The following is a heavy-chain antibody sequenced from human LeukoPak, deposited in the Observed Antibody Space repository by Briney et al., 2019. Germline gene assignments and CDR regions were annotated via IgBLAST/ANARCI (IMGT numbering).Heavy chain of an antibody. D-gene: IGHD2/OR15-2a*01. V-gene: IGHV3-48*03. CDR2: ISSSGSTI. CDR3: ARGRTTLWVDY. J-gene: IGHJ4*02. CDR1: GFTFSSYE. Sequence: GGSLRLSCAASGFTFSSYEMNWVRQAPGKGLEWVSYISSSGSTIYYADSVKGRFTISRDNAKNSPYLQMNSLRAEDTAVYYCARGRTTLWVDYWGQGTLVTVSS.